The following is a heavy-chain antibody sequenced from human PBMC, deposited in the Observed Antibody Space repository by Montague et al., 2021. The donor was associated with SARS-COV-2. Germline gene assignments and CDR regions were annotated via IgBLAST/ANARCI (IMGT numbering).Heavy chain of an antibody. CDR3: ARSPEPMIILIITSLNWYFDL. V-gene: IGHV4-31*03. CDR2: IYYSGST. CDR1: GFSISSGYQ. J-gene: IGHJ2*01. Sequence: TLSLTCTVSGFSISSGYQWGWIRQHPGKGLEWIGYIYYSGSTYYNPSLKSRVTISVDTSKNQFSLKMSSVTAADTAVYYCARSPEPMIILIITSLNWYFDLWGRGTLVTVSS. D-gene: IGHD3-22*01.